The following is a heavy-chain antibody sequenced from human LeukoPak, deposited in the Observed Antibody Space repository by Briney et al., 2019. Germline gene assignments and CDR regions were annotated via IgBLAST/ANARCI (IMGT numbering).Heavy chain of an antibody. Sequence: GGSLRLSCAASGFTFSSYAMSWVRQAPGKGLEWVSAISGSGGSTYYADSVEGRFTISRDNSKNTLYLQMNSLRAEDTAVYYCAKDRSSWYWFDPWGQGTLVTVSS. V-gene: IGHV3-23*01. CDR1: GFTFSSYA. D-gene: IGHD6-13*01. J-gene: IGHJ5*02. CDR2: ISGSGGST. CDR3: AKDRSSWYWFDP.